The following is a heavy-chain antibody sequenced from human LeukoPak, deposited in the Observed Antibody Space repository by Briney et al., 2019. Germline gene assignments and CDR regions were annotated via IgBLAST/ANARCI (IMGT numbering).Heavy chain of an antibody. CDR3: ARVELMYDFWSGYYLDY. CDR2: IIPIFGTA. V-gene: IGHV1-69*01. D-gene: IGHD3-3*01. J-gene: IGHJ4*02. Sequence: AASVKASCKASGGTFSSYAISWVRQAPGQGLEWMGGIIPIFGTANYAQKFQGRVTITADESTSTAYMELSSLRSEDTAVYYCARVELMYDFWSGYYLDYWGQGTLVTVSS. CDR1: GGTFSSYA.